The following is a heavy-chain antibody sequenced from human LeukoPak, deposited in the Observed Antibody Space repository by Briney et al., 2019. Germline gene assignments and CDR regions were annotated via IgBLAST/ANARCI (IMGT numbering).Heavy chain of an antibody. CDR2: ISSSGSTI. D-gene: IGHD2-15*01. CDR1: GFTFSDYY. Sequence: GGSLRLSCAASGFTFSDYYMSWIRQAPGKGLEWVSYISSSGSTIYYADSVKGRFTISRDNSKNTLYLQMNSLRAEDTAVYYCAKAPTVAAMDYWGQGTLVTVSS. J-gene: IGHJ4*02. V-gene: IGHV3-11*01. CDR3: AKAPTVAAMDY.